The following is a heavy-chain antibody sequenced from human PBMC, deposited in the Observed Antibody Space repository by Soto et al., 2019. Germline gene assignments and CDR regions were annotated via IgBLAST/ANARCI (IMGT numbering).Heavy chain of an antibody. J-gene: IGHJ6*02. V-gene: IGHV3-30-3*01. CDR2: ISFDGSNE. Sequence: GSLRLSCAASGFTFSDYAMHWVRQAPGKGLEWVAIISFDGSNEHYADSVQGRFTISRDNSENTLYLQMNSLRADDTAVYYCARPAATVIFYSGMDVWGQGTTVTVSS. CDR1: GFTFSDYA. D-gene: IGHD4-17*01. CDR3: ARPAATVIFYSGMDV.